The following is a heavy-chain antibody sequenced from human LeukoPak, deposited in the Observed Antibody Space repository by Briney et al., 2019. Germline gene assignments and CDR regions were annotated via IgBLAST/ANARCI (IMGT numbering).Heavy chain of an antibody. CDR3: ASYGGRVGYAFDI. D-gene: IGHD4-23*01. Sequence: SETLSLTCAISGGSISSYYWSWIRQPPGKEMQWIAYMYYSGSPNYNPSLKSRVTISVDTSKSQFSLKLNSVTAADAAVYYCASYGGRVGYAFDIWGQGTVVTVSS. V-gene: IGHV4-59*08. CDR1: GGSISSYY. J-gene: IGHJ3*02. CDR2: MYYSGSP.